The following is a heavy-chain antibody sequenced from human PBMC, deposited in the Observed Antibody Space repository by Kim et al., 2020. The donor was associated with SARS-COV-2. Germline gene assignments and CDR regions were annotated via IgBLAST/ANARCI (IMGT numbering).Heavy chain of an antibody. CDR2: INPSGNT. CDR1: GGSVSGFF. CDR3: LRVRSSYYHMDV. J-gene: IGHJ6*03. Sequence: SETLSLTCAVSGGSVSGFFWNWIRQPPGKGLELIGEINPSGNTNYDPSLKSRAIISLDMSKNQLSLCLRSVTAADTAVYYCLRVRSSYYHMDVWAKKTTVTVYS. V-gene: IGHV4-34*01.